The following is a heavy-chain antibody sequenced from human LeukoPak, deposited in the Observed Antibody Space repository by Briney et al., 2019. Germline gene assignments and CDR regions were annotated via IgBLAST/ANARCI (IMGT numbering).Heavy chain of an antibody. D-gene: IGHD6-6*01. CDR3: SSSSTNYYYYYGTDV. Sequence: PGGSLRLSCAASGFTFSSYGMHWVRQAPGKGLEWVAVISYDGSNKYYADSVKGRFTISRDNSKNTLYLQMNSLRAEDTAVYYCSSSSTNYYYYYGTDVWGQGTTVTVSS. CDR2: ISYDGSNK. J-gene: IGHJ6*02. V-gene: IGHV3-30*03. CDR1: GFTFSSYG.